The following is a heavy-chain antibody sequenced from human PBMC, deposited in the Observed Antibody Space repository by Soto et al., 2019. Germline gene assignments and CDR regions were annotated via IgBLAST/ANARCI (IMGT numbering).Heavy chain of an antibody. V-gene: IGHV3-21*06. CDR3: ARDRTNGLYSNDAFDI. D-gene: IGHD4-4*01. CDR1: GFTFNIYT. CDR2: ISSGSTYI. Sequence: PGGSLRLSCAASGFTFNIYTMNWVRQAPGKGLEWVSSISSGSTYISYADSVKGRFIISRDNAKNSLYLQMISLGVEDTAVHYCARDRTNGLYSNDAFDIWGQGTMVTVSS. J-gene: IGHJ3*02.